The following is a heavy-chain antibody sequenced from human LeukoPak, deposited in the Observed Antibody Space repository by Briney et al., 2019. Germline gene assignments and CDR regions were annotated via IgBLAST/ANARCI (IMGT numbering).Heavy chain of an antibody. CDR2: ITTSSSNI. CDR3: ARDFYSTTWNSNY. D-gene: IGHD6-13*01. V-gene: IGHV3-48*02. CDR1: GFTFSNYA. Sequence: GGSLRLSCAASGFTFSNYAMNWVRQAPGKGLEWISYITTSSSNIYYADSVKGRFAVSRDNAKNSLYLQMNSLRDEDTAVYYCARDFYSTTWNSNYWGQGTLVTVSS. J-gene: IGHJ4*02.